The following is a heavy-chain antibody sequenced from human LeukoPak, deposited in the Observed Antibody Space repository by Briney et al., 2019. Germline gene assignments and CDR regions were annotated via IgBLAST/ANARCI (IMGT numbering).Heavy chain of an antibody. Sequence: SETLSLTRTVSGGSISSGDYYWSWIRQPPGKGLEWIGYIYYSGSTYYNPSLKSRVTISVDTSKNQLSLKLSSVTAADTAVYYCAREKSDYANWFDPWGQGTLVTVSS. D-gene: IGHD4-17*01. CDR3: AREKSDYANWFDP. J-gene: IGHJ5*02. V-gene: IGHV4-30-4*01. CDR1: GGSISSGDYY. CDR2: IYYSGST.